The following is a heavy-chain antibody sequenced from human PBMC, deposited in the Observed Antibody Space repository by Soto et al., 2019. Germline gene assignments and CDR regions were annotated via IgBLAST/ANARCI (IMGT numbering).Heavy chain of an antibody. Sequence: QVQLQESGPGLVKPSQTLSLTCTVSGGSISSGDYYWSWIRQPPGKGLEWIGYIYYSGSTYYNPSLKSRVTXXVXTXXNQFSLKLSSVTAADTAVYYCARARGTMTDNWFDPWGQGTLVTVSS. CDR2: IYYSGST. D-gene: IGHD3-22*01. V-gene: IGHV4-30-4*01. CDR3: ARARGTMTDNWFDP. CDR1: GGSISSGDYY. J-gene: IGHJ5*02.